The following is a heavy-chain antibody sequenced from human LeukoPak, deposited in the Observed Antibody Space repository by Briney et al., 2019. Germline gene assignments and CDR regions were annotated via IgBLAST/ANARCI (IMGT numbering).Heavy chain of an antibody. J-gene: IGHJ2*01. CDR1: GGSISSGGYY. Sequence: SQTLSLTCTVSGGSISSGGYYWSWIRQHPGKGLEWIGYIYYSGSTYYNPSLKSRVTILVDTSKNQFSLKLSSVTAADTAVYYCARGGASSSSPQFDLWGRGTLVTVSS. V-gene: IGHV4-31*03. CDR3: ARGGASSSSPQFDL. CDR2: IYYSGST. D-gene: IGHD6-6*01.